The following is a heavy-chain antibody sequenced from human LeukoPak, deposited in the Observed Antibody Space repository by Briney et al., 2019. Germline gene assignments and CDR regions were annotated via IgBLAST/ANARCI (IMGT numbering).Heavy chain of an antibody. CDR1: GGTFSSYA. J-gene: IGHJ4*02. D-gene: IGHD4-11*01. CDR2: MIPIFGTT. CDR3: ARVKSETVTTPIQPFDY. V-gene: IGHV1-69*06. Sequence: ASVKVSCNASGGTFSSYAISWVRQAPGQGLEWMGGMIPIFGTTNYAQKFQGRVTITADKSTSTAYMALSSLRSEDTAVYYCARVKSETVTTPIQPFDYWGQGTLVTVSS.